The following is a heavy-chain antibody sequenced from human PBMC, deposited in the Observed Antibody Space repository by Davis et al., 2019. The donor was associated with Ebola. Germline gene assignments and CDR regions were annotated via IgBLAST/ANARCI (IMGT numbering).Heavy chain of an antibody. Sequence: GESLKISCAAPGFTFRRYWMSWIRQAPAQGLEWVSYISSSGSTIYYADSVKCRFTISRDNAKNSLYLQMNSLRAEDTAVYYCARDPEVEGSSWYFDYWGQGTLVTVSS. CDR2: ISSSGSTI. D-gene: IGHD6-13*01. J-gene: IGHJ4*02. CDR3: ARDPEVEGSSWYFDY. CDR1: GFTFRRYW. V-gene: IGHV3-11*01.